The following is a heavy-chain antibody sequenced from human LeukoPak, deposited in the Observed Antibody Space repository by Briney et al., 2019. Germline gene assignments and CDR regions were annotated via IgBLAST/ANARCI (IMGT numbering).Heavy chain of an antibody. CDR3: ARQEVAGIHYFDY. CDR2: IYYSGNT. CDR1: GGSISSSNYY. V-gene: IGHV4-39*01. D-gene: IGHD6-19*01. J-gene: IGHJ4*02. Sequence: PSETLSLTCTVSGGSISSSNYYWGRIRQPPGKGLEWIGSIYYSGNTYYNPSLESRVTVSVDTAKKQFSLMLSAVTAADTAVYYCARQEVAGIHYFDYWGQGTPVTVSS.